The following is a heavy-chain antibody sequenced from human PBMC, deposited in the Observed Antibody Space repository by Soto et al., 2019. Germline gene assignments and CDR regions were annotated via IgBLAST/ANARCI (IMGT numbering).Heavy chain of an antibody. J-gene: IGHJ3*02. CDR1: GGSISSSSYY. CDR2: IYYSGST. CDR3: ATPSMSGHNAFDI. V-gene: IGHV4-39*01. D-gene: IGHD5-18*01. Sequence: SETLSLTCTVSGGSISSSSYYWGWIRQPPGKGLEWIGSIYYSGSTYYNPSLKSRVTISVDTSKNQFSLKLSSVTAADTAVYYCATPSMSGHNAFDIWGQGTMVTVSS.